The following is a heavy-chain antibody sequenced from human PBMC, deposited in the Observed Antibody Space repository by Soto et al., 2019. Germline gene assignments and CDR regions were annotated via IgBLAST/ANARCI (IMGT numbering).Heavy chain of an antibody. CDR3: ARTAAAGKYYYGMDV. CDR2: IYPGDSDT. D-gene: IGHD6-13*01. V-gene: IGHV5-51*01. J-gene: IGHJ6*02. CDR1: GYSFTSYW. Sequence: EVQLVQSGAEVKKPGESLKISCKGSGYSFTSYWIGWVRQMPGKGLEWMGIIYPGDSDTRYSPSFQGQVTISADKSISPAYLQWSSLKASDTAMYYCARTAAAGKYYYGMDVWGQGTTVTVSS.